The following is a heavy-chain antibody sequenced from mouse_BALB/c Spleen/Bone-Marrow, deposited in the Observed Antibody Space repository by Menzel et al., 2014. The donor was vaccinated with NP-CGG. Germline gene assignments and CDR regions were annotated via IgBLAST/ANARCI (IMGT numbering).Heavy chain of an antibody. CDR2: IWGDGST. Sequence: VKLVESGPGLVAPSQSLSITCTVSGFSLTGYGVSWVRQLPGKGLEWLGMIWGDGSTDCNSALKSRLSINKDNSKSQVFLKMNSLQTDDTARYYCARDSFLITRALDYWGQGTSVTVSS. J-gene: IGHJ4*01. D-gene: IGHD2-4*01. CDR3: ARDSFLITRALDY. CDR1: GFSLTGYG. V-gene: IGHV2-6-7*01.